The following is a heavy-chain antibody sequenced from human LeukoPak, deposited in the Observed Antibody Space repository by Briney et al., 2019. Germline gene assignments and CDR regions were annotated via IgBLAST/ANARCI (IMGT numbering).Heavy chain of an antibody. Sequence: ASVKVSCKASGYTFTGYYMHWVRPAPGQGLEWMGWINPNSGGTNYAQKFQGRVTMTRDTSISTAYMELSRLRSDDTAVYYCARVGDRGSSYDYWGQGTLVTVSS. J-gene: IGHJ4*02. V-gene: IGHV1-2*02. CDR1: GYTFTGYY. CDR3: ARVGDRGSSYDY. CDR2: INPNSGGT. D-gene: IGHD6-13*01.